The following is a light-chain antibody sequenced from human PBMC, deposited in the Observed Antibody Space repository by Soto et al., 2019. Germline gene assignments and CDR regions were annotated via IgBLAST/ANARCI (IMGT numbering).Light chain of an antibody. V-gene: IGLV1-40*01. CDR3: HFYDGSLSGPVL. Sequence: QSVLTQPPSVSGAPGQRVTISCTGSSSNIGAGYDVHWYQQLPGTAPKLLIYGNSNRPSGVPDRFSGSKSGTSASLAITGLQAGDEADYYCHFYDGSLSGPVLFVGETKLTVL. J-gene: IGLJ2*01. CDR2: GNS. CDR1: SSNIGAGYD.